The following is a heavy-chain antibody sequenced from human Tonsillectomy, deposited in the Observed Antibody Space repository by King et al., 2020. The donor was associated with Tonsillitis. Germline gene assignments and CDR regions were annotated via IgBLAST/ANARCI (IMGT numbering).Heavy chain of an antibody. J-gene: IGHJ4*02. CDR1: GGSISSSSYY. CDR3: ASRPLRFLEWLPKYYFDY. D-gene: IGHD3-3*01. V-gene: IGHV4-39*01. CDR2: IYYSGST. Sequence: QLQESGPGLVKPSETLSLTCTVSGGSISSSSYYWGWIRQPPGKGLEWIGSIYYSGSTYYNPSLTSRVTISVDTSKNQFSLKLSSVTAADTAVYYCASRPLRFLEWLPKYYFDYWGQGTLVTVSS.